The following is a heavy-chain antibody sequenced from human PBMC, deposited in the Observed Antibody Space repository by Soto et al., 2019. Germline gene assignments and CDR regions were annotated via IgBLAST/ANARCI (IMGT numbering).Heavy chain of an antibody. Sequence: QEQLVESGGDVVQPGRSLRLSCAASGFIFSDYGLHWVHQAPGKGLEWVAVIWDDGIKKYYADSVKGRFTISRDNSENMVYLQMNSLRGEDTAVYYCVRGGKVAGAFDIWGQGTMVTVFS. D-gene: IGHD3-16*01. CDR3: VRGGKVAGAFDI. V-gene: IGHV3-33*01. CDR2: IWDDGIKK. CDR1: GFIFSDYG. J-gene: IGHJ3*02.